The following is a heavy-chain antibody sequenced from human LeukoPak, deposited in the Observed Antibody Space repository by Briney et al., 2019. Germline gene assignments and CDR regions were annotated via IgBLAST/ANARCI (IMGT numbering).Heavy chain of an antibody. D-gene: IGHD3-22*01. CDR1: GGSFSGNY. Sequence: SETLSLTCAVYGGSFSGNYWSWIRQPPGKGLEWIGEINHSGSTNYNPSLKSRVTISVDTSKNQFSLKLSSVTAADTAVYYCARGRQDVTMIVVVMTAVSYYLDVWGKGTTVTVS. J-gene: IGHJ6*03. CDR2: INHSGST. V-gene: IGHV4-34*01. CDR3: ARGRQDVTMIVVVMTAVSYYLDV.